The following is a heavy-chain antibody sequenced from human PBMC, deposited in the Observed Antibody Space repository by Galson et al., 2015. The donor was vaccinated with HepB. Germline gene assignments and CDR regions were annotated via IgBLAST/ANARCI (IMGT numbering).Heavy chain of an antibody. Sequence: SVKVSCKASGYTFTSYGISWVRQAPGQGLEWMGWISAYNGNTNYAQKLQGRVTMTTDTSTSTAYMELRSLRSDDTAVYYCAREPQRRCGGDCYYFDYWGQGTLVTVSS. CDR2: ISAYNGNT. J-gene: IGHJ4*02. D-gene: IGHD2-21*02. CDR1: GYTFTSYG. CDR3: AREPQRRCGGDCYYFDY. V-gene: IGHV1-18*01.